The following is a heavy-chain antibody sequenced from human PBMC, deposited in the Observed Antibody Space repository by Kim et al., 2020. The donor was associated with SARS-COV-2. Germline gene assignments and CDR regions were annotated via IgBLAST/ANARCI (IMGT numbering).Heavy chain of an antibody. V-gene: IGHV1-8*01. D-gene: IGHD6-19*01. CDR3: ATTVAGNPYYYYGMDV. CDR1: GYTFTSYD. Sequence: ASVKVSCKASGYTFTSYDINWVRQATGQGLEWMGWMNPNSGNTGYAQKFQGRVTMTRNTSISTAYMELSSLRSEDTAVYYCATTVAGNPYYYYGMDVWGQGTTVTVSS. J-gene: IGHJ6*02. CDR2: MNPNSGNT.